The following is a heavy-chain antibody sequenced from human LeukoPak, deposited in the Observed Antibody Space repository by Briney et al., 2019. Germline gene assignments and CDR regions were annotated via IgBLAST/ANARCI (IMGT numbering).Heavy chain of an antibody. CDR2: ISYDGSNK. D-gene: IGHD3-22*01. CDR1: GFTLSSYG. CDR3: AKDRGSSGYYDY. J-gene: IGHJ4*02. V-gene: IGHV3-30*18. Sequence: PGGSLRLSCAASGFTLSSYGMHWVRQARGKGLEGVAVISYDGSNKYYGDSGRGRLTISRDNSKNPLYLQMNSLRAEDTAVYYCAKDRGSSGYYDYWGQGTLVTVSS.